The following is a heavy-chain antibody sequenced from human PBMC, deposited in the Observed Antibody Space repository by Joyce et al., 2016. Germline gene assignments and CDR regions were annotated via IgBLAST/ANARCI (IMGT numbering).Heavy chain of an antibody. D-gene: IGHD4-23*01. Sequence: QVQLVQSGAAVKNPGASVTVSCKASGFSFSGYYIHWVRQAPGQGLEWMGWINPDRGDTIYAQKFQGRVTMTRDTSISTVYLELGRLTSDDTALYYCAREYGGTFYFDYWGQVTLVTVSS. CDR2: INPDRGDT. V-gene: IGHV1-2*02. CDR3: AREYGGTFYFDY. J-gene: IGHJ4*02. CDR1: GFSFSGYY.